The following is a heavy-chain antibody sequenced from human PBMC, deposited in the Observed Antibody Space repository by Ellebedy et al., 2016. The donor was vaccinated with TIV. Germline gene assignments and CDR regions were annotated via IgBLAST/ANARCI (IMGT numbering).Heavy chain of an antibody. CDR2: VTASGKST. CDR1: GFTFRNYA. D-gene: IGHD5-12*01. J-gene: IGHJ4*02. V-gene: IGHV3-23*01. CDR3: TAGGGYRFDY. Sequence: GGSLRLSXAGSGFTFRNYAMYWVRQTPEKGLEWVSTVTASGKSTYYADSVKGRFTISRDNSKNTLYLQMDSLRVDDTAVYYCTAGGGYRFDYWGQGTLVVVSS.